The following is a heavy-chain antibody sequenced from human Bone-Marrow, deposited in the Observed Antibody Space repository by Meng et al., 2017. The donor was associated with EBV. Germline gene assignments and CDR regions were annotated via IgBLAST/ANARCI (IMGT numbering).Heavy chain of an antibody. CDR2: IYYSGST. CDR3: ARDQSGSTRGSFDY. CDR1: GGSISSYY. D-gene: IGHD3-10*01. V-gene: IGHV4-59*01. Sequence: QVQAQESGPGLVKPSETLSLPCASSGGSISSYYWSRIRQPPGKGLEWIGYIYYSGSTNYNPSLKSRVTISVDTSKNQFSLKLSSVTAADTAVFYCARDQSGSTRGSFDYWGQGTLVTVSS. J-gene: IGHJ4*02.